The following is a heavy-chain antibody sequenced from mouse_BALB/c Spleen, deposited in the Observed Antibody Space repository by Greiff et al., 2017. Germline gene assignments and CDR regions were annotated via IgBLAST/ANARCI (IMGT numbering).Heavy chain of an antibody. CDR2: IDPANGNT. CDR1: GFTIKDTY. D-gene: IGHD4-1*01. V-gene: IGHV14-3*02. Sequence: VQLQQSGAELVKPGASVTLSCTASGFTIKDTYMHWVKQRPEQGLEWIGRIDPANGNTKYDPKFQGKATITADTSSNTVYLQLSSLTSEDTAVYYCARTGTAMDYWGQGTSVTVSS. J-gene: IGHJ4*01. CDR3: ARTGTAMDY.